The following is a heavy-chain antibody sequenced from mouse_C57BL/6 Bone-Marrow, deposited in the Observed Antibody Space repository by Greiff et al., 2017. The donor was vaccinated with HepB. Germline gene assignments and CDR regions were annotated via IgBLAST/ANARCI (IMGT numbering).Heavy chain of an antibody. CDR2: INPSSGYT. D-gene: IGHD2-3*01. CDR3: AREWVCGYYGGFAY. J-gene: IGHJ3*01. Sequence: QVQLQQSGAELARPGASVKMSCKASGYTFTSYTMHWVKQRPGQGLEWIGYINPSSGYTKYNQKFKDKATLTADKSSSTAYMQLSSLTSEDSAVYSCAREWVCGYYGGFAYWGQGTLVTVSA. V-gene: IGHV1-4*01. CDR1: GYTFTSYT.